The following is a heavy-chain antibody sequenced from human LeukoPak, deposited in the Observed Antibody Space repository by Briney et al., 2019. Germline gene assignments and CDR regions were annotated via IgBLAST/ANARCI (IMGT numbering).Heavy chain of an antibody. Sequence: GGSLRLSCAASGFTFSSYGMHWVRQAPGKGLEWVAVIWYDGSNKYYADSVKGRFTISRDNSKNTLYLQMNRLRAEDTAVYYCARGYYYGSTPGAFDIWGQGTMVTVSS. CDR1: GFTFSSYG. CDR2: IWYDGSNK. D-gene: IGHD3-10*01. CDR3: ARGYYYGSTPGAFDI. J-gene: IGHJ3*02. V-gene: IGHV3-33*01.